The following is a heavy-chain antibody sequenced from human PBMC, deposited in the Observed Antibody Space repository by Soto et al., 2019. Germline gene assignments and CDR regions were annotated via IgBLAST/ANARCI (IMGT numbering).Heavy chain of an antibody. CDR3: GRSREGYSYFEH. CDR2: ISSDGSNI. D-gene: IGHD4-4*01. CDR1: GFTFSSYW. V-gene: IGHV3-74*01. Sequence: EVQLVESGGGFVQPGGSLRLSCAASGFTFSSYWMHWVRQAPGAGPVWVSRISSDGSNIYYADSVKGRFTVSRDNAKNTMYLQMSSLRSDDTAVYYCGRSREGYSYFEHWGQGILVNVSS. J-gene: IGHJ4*02.